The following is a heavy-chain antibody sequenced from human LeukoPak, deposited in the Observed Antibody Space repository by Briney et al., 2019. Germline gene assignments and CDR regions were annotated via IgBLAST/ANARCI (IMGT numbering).Heavy chain of an antibody. CDR1: GGSISSYS. Sequence: PSETLSLTCTVSGGSISSYSWNWIRQPPGKGLEWIGYIYYSGSANYNPSLKSRVTISLDTSKNQFSLRLTSVTAADTAVYYCARVTSSSSGQWFDPWGPGTLVTVSS. J-gene: IGHJ5*02. D-gene: IGHD6-6*01. CDR3: ARVTSSSSGQWFDP. CDR2: IYYSGSA. V-gene: IGHV4-59*01.